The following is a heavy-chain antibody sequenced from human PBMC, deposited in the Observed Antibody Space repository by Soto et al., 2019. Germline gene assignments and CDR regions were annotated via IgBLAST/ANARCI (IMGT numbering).Heavy chain of an antibody. CDR1: GGSFSGYY. Sequence: SETLSLTCAVYGGSFSGYYWSWIRQPPGKGLEWIGEINHSGSTNYNPSLKSRVTISVDTSKNQFSLKLSSVTAADTAVYYCARDGMVRGVITEASGYYFDYWGQGTLVTVSS. J-gene: IGHJ4*02. D-gene: IGHD3-10*01. CDR2: INHSGST. CDR3: ARDGMVRGVITEASGYYFDY. V-gene: IGHV4-34*01.